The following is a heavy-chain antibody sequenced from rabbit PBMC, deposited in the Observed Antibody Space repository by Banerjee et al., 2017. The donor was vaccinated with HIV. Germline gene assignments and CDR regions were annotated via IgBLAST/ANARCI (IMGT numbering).Heavy chain of an antibody. CDR2: INTVDDSR. Sequence: QEQLVESGGGLVKPGASLTLSCTDSGFDDSVTPYMWWVRQAPGKGLEWIATINTVDDSRYYATWAKGRFTISRTSSTTVSLQMPSLTGADTATYFCARDLVAVIGWNFNLWGQGTLVTVS. J-gene: IGHJ4*01. V-gene: IGHV1S45*01. D-gene: IGHD1-1*01. CDR1: GFDDSVTPY. CDR3: ARDLVAVIGWNFNL.